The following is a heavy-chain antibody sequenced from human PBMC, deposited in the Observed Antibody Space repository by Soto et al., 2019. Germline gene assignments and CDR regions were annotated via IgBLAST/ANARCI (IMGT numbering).Heavy chain of an antibody. CDR3: ARRNYCGTTTCYGY. Sequence: SETLSLTCSVSGGSISNTGYFWGWIRQPPGKGLKWIGTIYYSGSTSYNPSLKSRLTISVDTSKNQFSLTLTSVTAADTAVYYCARRNYCGTTTCYGYWGQGTLVTVSS. J-gene: IGHJ1*01. V-gene: IGHV4-39*01. D-gene: IGHD2-2*01. CDR1: GGSISNTGYF. CDR2: IYYSGST.